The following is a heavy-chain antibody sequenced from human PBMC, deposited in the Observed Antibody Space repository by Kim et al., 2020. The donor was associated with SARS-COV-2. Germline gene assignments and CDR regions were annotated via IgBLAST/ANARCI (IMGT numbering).Heavy chain of an antibody. D-gene: IGHD3-22*01. CDR3: ARDLFTSGHFIPGYYDRSGYLGG. CDR1: GFSFSDYS. Sequence: GGSLRLSCAASGFSFSDYSMNWVRQAPGKGLEWISYISSSSTTIYYADSLRGRFTISRDNAKNSLYLQMNSLRDEDTDVYYCARDLFTSGHFIPGYYDRSGYLGGWGQGTLVTVSS. CDR2: ISSSSTTI. J-gene: IGHJ4*02. V-gene: IGHV3-48*02.